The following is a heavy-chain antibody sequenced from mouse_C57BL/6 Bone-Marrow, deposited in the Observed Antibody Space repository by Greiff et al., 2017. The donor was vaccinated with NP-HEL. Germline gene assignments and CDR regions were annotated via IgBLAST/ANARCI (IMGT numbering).Heavy chain of an antibody. D-gene: IGHD1-1*02. V-gene: IGHV5-4*03. CDR1: GFTFSSYA. CDR2: ISDGGSYT. Sequence: DVMLVESGGGLVKPGGSLKLSCAASGFTFSSYAMSWVRQTPEKRLEWVATISDGGSYTYYPDNVKGRFTISRDHAKNNLYLQMSHLKSEDTAMYYCARDRVGGYSFDYWGQGTTLTVSS. CDR3: ARDRVGGYSFDY. J-gene: IGHJ2*01.